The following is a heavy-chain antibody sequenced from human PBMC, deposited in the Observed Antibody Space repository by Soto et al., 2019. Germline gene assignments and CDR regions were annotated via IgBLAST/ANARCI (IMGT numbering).Heavy chain of an antibody. CDR3: ARLGGYSYGWGYYYYYGMDV. CDR1: GGSISSSSYY. J-gene: IGHJ6*02. D-gene: IGHD5-18*01. Sequence: TSETLSLTCTVSGGSISSSSYYWGWIRQPPGKGLEWIGSIYYSGNTYYNTSIKSRVTITVDTSKIQFSLKLSSVTAADTALYYFARLGGYSYGWGYYYYYGMDVWGQGTTVT. CDR2: IYYSGNT. V-gene: IGHV4-39*01.